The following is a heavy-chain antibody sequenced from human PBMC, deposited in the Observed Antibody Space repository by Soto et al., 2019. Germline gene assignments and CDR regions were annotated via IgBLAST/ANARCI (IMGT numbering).Heavy chain of an antibody. V-gene: IGHV3-23*01. CDR2: ISSGGTST. CDR1: GFTFSTYA. J-gene: IGHJ4*02. Sequence: EVQLLESGGGLVQPGGSLRLSCAASGFTFSTYAMSWVRQAPGKGLEWVSAISSGGTSTYYADSVKGRFTISRDNSKNTLFLQMISLRAEDTAIYYCAKDGPGFYDTSGHGYWGQGTLVTVSS. D-gene: IGHD3-22*01. CDR3: AKDGPGFYDTSGHGY.